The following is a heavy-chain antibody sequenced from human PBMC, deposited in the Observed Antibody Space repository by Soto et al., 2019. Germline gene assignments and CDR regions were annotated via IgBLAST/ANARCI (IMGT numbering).Heavy chain of an antibody. CDR1: GFTFDDYA. D-gene: IGHD6-19*01. J-gene: IGHJ4*02. CDR3: AKDRGLVLSFYFDY. Sequence: EVQLVESGGGLVQPGRSLRLSCAASGFTFDDYAMHWVRQAPGKGLEWVSGISWNSGSIGYADSVKGRFTISRDNAKNSLYLQMNSLRDEDTALYSCAKDRGLVLSFYFDYWGQGTLVTVSS. CDR2: ISWNSGSI. V-gene: IGHV3-9*01.